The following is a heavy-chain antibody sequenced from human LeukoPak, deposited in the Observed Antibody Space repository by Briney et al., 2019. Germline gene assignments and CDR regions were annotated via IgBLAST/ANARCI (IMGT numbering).Heavy chain of an antibody. CDR1: GGSFGGYY. V-gene: IGHV4-34*01. J-gene: IGHJ5*02. D-gene: IGHD2-15*01. CDR3: ARGGIVVVAARRNWLDP. CDR2: INHSRST. Sequence: SETLSITCAVYGGSFGGYYWSWIRQPPGKGLEWIGKINHSRSTNYNPSLKSRVTISVDTSKNQFSLKLSSVTAADTAVYYCARGGIVVVAARRNWLDPWGQGTLVTVSS.